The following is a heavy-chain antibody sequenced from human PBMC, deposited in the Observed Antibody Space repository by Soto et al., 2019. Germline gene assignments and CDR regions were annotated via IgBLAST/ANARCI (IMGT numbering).Heavy chain of an antibody. D-gene: IGHD2-2*01. CDR1: GYKFTSYW. CDR3: ARHLTTYQTIFEI. J-gene: IGHJ3*02. CDR2: IDPSDSYT. Sequence: GESLKISCKGSGYKFTSYWISWVRQMHGKGLEWLGRIDPSDSYTNYSPSFQGHVTISADRSTTTASLQWSSLKASDTAMYYCARHLTTYQTIFEIWGQGTMVTVSS. V-gene: IGHV5-10-1*01.